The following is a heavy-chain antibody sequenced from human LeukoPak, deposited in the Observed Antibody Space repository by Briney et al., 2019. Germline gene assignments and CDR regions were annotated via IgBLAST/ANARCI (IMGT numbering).Heavy chain of an antibody. J-gene: IGHJ6*03. V-gene: IGHV3-30*02. D-gene: IGHD2-2*01. CDR1: GFTFSSSA. CDR2: IWYGGSNK. CDR3: AKAAGDIVVVPAAQKGGQLGLYYYYYMDV. Sequence: PGGSLRLSCAASGFTFSSSAMHWVRQAPGKGLEWVAVIWYGGSNKYYADSVKGRFTISRDNSKNTLYLQINSLRAEDTAVYYCAKAAGDIVVVPAAQKGGQLGLYYYYYMDVWGKGTTVTVSS.